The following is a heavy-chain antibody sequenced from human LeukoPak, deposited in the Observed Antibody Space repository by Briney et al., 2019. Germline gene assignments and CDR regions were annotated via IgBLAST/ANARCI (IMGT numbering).Heavy chain of an antibody. CDR2: ISYDGSNK. Sequence: GRSLRLSCAASGFTFSSYAMHCVRQAPGKGLEWVAVISYDGSNKYYADSVKGRFTISRDNSKNTLYLQMNSLRAEDTAVYYCARVTIPWAYYYYYGMDVWGQGTTVTVSS. J-gene: IGHJ6*02. CDR3: ARVTIPWAYYYYYGMDV. CDR1: GFTFSSYA. V-gene: IGHV3-30-3*01. D-gene: IGHD3-16*01.